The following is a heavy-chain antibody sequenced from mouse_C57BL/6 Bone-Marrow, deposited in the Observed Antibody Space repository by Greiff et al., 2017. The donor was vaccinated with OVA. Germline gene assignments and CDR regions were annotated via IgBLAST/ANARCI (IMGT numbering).Heavy chain of an antibody. Sequence: QVQLQQPGAELVMPGASVKLSCKASGYTFTGYWMHWVKQRPGQGLEWIGEIDPSDSYTNYNQKFKGKSTLTVDKSSSTAYMQLSSLTSEDSAVYYCARGYDYLDVWGTGTTVTVSS. CDR1: GYTFTGYW. J-gene: IGHJ1*03. CDR3: ARGYDYLDV. D-gene: IGHD2-3*01. V-gene: IGHV1-69*01. CDR2: IDPSDSYT.